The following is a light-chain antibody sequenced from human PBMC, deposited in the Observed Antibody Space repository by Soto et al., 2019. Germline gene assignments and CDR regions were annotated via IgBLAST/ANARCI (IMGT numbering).Light chain of an antibody. CDR2: RTS. V-gene: IGKV3-20*01. CDR3: QQYGTSPQT. J-gene: IGKJ1*01. Sequence: EIVLTQSPGTLSLSTGERATLSCRASQSVSSSYLAWYQQKPGQAPRLLIYRTSTRATGIPDRFSGGGSGTDFTLTISRLAPEDFAVYYCQQYGTSPQTFGQGTKVDIK. CDR1: QSVSSSY.